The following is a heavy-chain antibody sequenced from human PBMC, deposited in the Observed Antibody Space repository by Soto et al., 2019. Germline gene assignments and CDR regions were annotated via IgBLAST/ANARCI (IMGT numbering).Heavy chain of an antibody. Sequence: QVQLVQSGAEVKKPGSSVKVSCKASGGTFSSYAISWVRQAPGQGLEWMGGIIPIFGTANYAQKFQGRVTITADESASTAYMELGSVRSEDTAVYYGARERGEGGVLWFDPWGQGTLVTVSS. CDR2: IIPIFGTA. J-gene: IGHJ5*02. D-gene: IGHD3-16*01. CDR1: GGTFSSYA. CDR3: ARERGEGGVLWFDP. V-gene: IGHV1-69*12.